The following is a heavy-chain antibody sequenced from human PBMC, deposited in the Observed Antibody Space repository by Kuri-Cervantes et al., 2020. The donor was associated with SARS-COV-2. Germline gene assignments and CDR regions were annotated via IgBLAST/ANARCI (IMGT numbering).Heavy chain of an antibody. J-gene: IGHJ4*02. CDR3: AKDRRGYGDYEALDY. CDR2: IPYDGSNK. D-gene: IGHD4-17*01. V-gene: IGHV3-30*18. Sequence: GGSLRLSCAASGFTFSSYGMHWVRQAPGKGLEWVAVIPYDGSNKYYADSVKGRFTISRDNSKNTLYLQMNSLRAEDTAVYYCAKDRRGYGDYEALDYWGQGTLVTVSS. CDR1: GFTFSSYG.